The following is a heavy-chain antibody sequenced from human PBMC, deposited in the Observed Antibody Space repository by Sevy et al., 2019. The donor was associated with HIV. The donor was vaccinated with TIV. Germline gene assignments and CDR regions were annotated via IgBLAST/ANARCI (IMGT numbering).Heavy chain of an antibody. J-gene: IGHJ4*02. D-gene: IGHD3-9*01. Sequence: SETLSLTCTVXGGSISSYFWTWIRQPPGKGLEWIGYIYYSGTTNYNPSLKSRVTMSVDTSKNQFSLKVTSVTAADTAVYYCATLPYYDILTAXGGENYWGQGTLVTVSS. CDR2: IYYSGTT. CDR3: ATLPYYDILTAXGGENY. CDR1: GGSISSYF. V-gene: IGHV4-59*13.